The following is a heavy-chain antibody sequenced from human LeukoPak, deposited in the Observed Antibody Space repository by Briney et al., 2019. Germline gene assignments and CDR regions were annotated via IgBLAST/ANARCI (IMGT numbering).Heavy chain of an antibody. D-gene: IGHD6-13*01. CDR1: GGSFSGYY. CDR2: INHSGSA. J-gene: IGHJ6*02. Sequence: SETLSLTCAVYGGSFSGYYWGWIRQPPGKGLEWIGEINHSGSANYNPSLKSRVTISVDTSKNQFSLKLSSVTAADTAVYYCARGLGPRGSTSWYVQENYYGMDVWGQGTTVTVSS. CDR3: ARGLGPRGSTSWYVQENYYGMDV. V-gene: IGHV4-34*01.